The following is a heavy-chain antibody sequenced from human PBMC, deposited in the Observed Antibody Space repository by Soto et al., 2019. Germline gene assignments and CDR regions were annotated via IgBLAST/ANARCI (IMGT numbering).Heavy chain of an antibody. CDR2: IYPGDSDT. V-gene: IGHV5-51*01. D-gene: IGHD6-13*01. Sequence: KGVEWMGIIYPGDSDTRYSPSVQGQVTISAGKSSSTAYLQWSSLKASDTAMYYCARSSCRLSSLQDAFDISGQGTLLT. J-gene: IGHJ3*02. CDR3: ARSSCRLSSLQDAFDI.